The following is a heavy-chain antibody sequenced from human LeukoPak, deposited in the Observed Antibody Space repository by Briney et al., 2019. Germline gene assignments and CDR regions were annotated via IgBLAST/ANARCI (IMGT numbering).Heavy chain of an antibody. Sequence: SVKVSCKASGGTFISYAISWVRQAPGQGREWMGRIIPILGIANYAQKFQGRVTITADKSTSTAYMELSSLRSEDTAVYYCARVDVALAGHEYFQHWGQGTLVTVSS. D-gene: IGHD6-19*01. V-gene: IGHV1-69*04. J-gene: IGHJ1*01. CDR2: IIPILGIA. CDR1: GGTFISYA. CDR3: ARVDVALAGHEYFQH.